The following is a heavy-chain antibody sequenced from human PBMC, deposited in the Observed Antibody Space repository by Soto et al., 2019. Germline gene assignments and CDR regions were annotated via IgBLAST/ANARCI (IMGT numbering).Heavy chain of an antibody. D-gene: IGHD6-13*01. Sequence: SETLSLTCTVSGATVSRGDYFWTWIRQPPGKGLEWIGYIYSSGTTNYNPALKSRVTISLDTSRSYFSLKLSSVTAADTAVYYCARDGGAAAPYYYYYYGMDVWGQGTTVTVSS. J-gene: IGHJ6*02. V-gene: IGHV4-61*03. CDR3: ARDGGAAAPYYYYYYGMDV. CDR2: IYSSGTT. CDR1: GATVSRGDYF.